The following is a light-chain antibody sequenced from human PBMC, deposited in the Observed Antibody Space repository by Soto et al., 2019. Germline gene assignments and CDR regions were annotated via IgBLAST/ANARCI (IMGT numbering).Light chain of an antibody. J-gene: IGLJ3*02. Sequence: QSALTQPASVSGSPGRSITISCTGTSSDVGSYNLVSWYQQHPGKAPKLMIYEGSKRPSGVSNRFSGSKSGNTASLTISGLQAEDEADYYCCSYAGSSTLGMFGGGTKVTVL. CDR1: SSDVGSYNL. CDR2: EGS. V-gene: IGLV2-23*01. CDR3: CSYAGSSTLGM.